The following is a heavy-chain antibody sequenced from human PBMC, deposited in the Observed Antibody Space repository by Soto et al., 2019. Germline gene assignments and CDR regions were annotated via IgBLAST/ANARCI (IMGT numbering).Heavy chain of an antibody. V-gene: IGHV1-3*01. J-gene: IGHJ4*02. D-gene: IGHD1-7*01. Sequence: ASVKVSCKASGYTFTSYAMHWVRQAPGQRLEWMGWINAGNGNTKYSQKFQGRVTITRDTSASTAYMELSSLRPEDTAVYYCARRYGITGTLDYWGQGTLVTVSS. CDR3: ARRYGITGTLDY. CDR2: INAGNGNT. CDR1: GYTFTSYA.